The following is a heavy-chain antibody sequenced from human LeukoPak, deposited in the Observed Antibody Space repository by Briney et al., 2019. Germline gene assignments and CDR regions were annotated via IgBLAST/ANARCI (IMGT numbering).Heavy chain of an antibody. V-gene: IGHV3-23*01. CDR1: GITLSTYI. D-gene: IGHD6-19*01. Sequence: GGSLGLSCAASGITLSTYIMSWVCQAPGKGLEWVSAISGSGASTYYVASVKGRFTISRDNSKNTLYLQMNSLGAEDTAVYYCAIKYTSGWCYWGQGTLVTVSS. CDR3: AIKYTSGWCY. J-gene: IGHJ4*02. CDR2: ISGSGAST.